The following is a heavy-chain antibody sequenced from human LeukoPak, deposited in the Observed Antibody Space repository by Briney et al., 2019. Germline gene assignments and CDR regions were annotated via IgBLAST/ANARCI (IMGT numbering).Heavy chain of an antibody. D-gene: IGHD6-19*01. CDR3: ARAIVVAGTSNNWFDP. CDR1: GYTFTSYG. V-gene: IGHV1-18*01. J-gene: IGHJ5*02. Sequence: GASVKVSCKASGYTFTSYGISWVRQAPGQGLEWMGWISAYNGNTNYAQKLQGRVTMTTDTSTSTAYMELRSPRSDDTAVYHCARAIVVAGTSNNWFDPWGQGTLVTVSS. CDR2: ISAYNGNT.